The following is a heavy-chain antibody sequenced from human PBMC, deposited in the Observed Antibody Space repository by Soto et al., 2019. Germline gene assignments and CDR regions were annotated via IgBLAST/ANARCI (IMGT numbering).Heavy chain of an antibody. D-gene: IGHD6-6*01. CDR1: GGSMSSNEHY. Sequence: SETLSLTCTVSGGSMSSNEHYWSWMRQPPGKGLEWIGYIYHSGSTYYAPSLKGRVTISVDTSKSQFSLKLTSVTAADTGVYFCARASEYTLGWFDPWGLGTLVTVSS. CDR2: IYHSGST. CDR3: ARASEYTLGWFDP. V-gene: IGHV4-30-4*08. J-gene: IGHJ5*02.